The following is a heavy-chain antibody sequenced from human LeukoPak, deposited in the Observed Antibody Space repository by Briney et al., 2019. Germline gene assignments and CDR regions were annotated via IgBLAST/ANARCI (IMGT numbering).Heavy chain of an antibody. D-gene: IGHD3-22*01. CDR1: GGSISSSSYY. J-gene: IGHJ3*02. V-gene: IGHV4-39*07. CDR3: ARATYYYDSSGTARDAFDI. CDR2: IYYSGST. Sequence: SETLSLTCTVSGGSISSSSYYWGWIRQPPGKGLEWIGSIYYSGSTYYNPSLKSRVTISVDTSKNQFSLKLSSVTAADTAVYYCARATYYYDSSGTARDAFDIWGQGTMVTVSS.